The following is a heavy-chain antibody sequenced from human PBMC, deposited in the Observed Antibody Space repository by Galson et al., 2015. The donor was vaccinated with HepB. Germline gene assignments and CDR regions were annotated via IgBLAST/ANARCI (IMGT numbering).Heavy chain of an antibody. J-gene: IGHJ6*02. D-gene: IGHD2/OR15-2a*01. CDR2: IRSKANSYAT. CDR1: GFTFSGSA. Sequence: SLRLSCAASGFTFSGSAMHWVRQASGKGLEWVGRIRSKANSYATAYAASVKGRFTISRDDSKNTAYLQMNSLKTEDTAVYYCTRKYYYYYYGMDVWGQGTTVTVSS. V-gene: IGHV3-73*01. CDR3: TRKYYYYYYGMDV.